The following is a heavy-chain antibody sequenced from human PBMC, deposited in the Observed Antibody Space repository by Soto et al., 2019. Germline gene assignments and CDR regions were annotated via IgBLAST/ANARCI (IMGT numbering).Heavy chain of an antibody. CDR3: ARDRYSSGFVMDV. V-gene: IGHV4-59*01. J-gene: IGHJ6*02. CDR2: IYYSGST. D-gene: IGHD6-19*01. CDR1: GGSISSYY. Sequence: PSETLSLTCTVSGGSISSYYWSWIRQPPGKGLEWIGYIYYSGSTNYNPSLKSRVTISVDTSKNQFSLKLSSVTAADTAVYYCARDRYSSGFVMDVCGQGSTVTVSS.